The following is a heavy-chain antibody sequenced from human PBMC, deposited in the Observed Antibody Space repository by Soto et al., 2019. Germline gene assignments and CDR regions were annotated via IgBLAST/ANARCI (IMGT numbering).Heavy chain of an antibody. J-gene: IGHJ5*02. D-gene: IGHD4-17*01. CDR1: DSTFTGYT. CDR3: ARGTVTSGRWFGP. CDR2: ISSLNGNT. Sequence: QVHLVQSETEVKEPGASVTVSCKTSDSTFTGYTINWVRQAPGQGLEWLGWISSLNGNTNYARKYQGRLTMPTNTSATTAYMEIRSLRSDDTAVYFCARGTVTSGRWFGPWGQGTLVTVSS. V-gene: IGHV1-18*04.